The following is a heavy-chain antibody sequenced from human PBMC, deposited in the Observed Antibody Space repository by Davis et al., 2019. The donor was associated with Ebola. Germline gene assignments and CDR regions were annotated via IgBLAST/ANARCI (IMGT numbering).Heavy chain of an antibody. J-gene: IGHJ4*02. CDR1: GFTFDDYA. V-gene: IGHV3-23*01. D-gene: IGHD2-21*02. Sequence: GESLKISCAASGFTFDDYAMHWVRQAPGKGLEWVSAISGSGGSTYYADSVKGRFTISRDNSKNTLYLQMNSLRAEDTAVYYCAKDMVVTNYWGQGTLVTVSS. CDR3: AKDMVVTNY. CDR2: ISGSGGST.